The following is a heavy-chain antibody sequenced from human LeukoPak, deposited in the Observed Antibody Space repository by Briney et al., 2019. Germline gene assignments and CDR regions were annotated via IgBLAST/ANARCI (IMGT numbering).Heavy chain of an antibody. D-gene: IGHD2-2*01. CDR3: ARGRTGAAALDF. CDR1: GGSFSGHY. V-gene: IGHV4-34*01. J-gene: IGHJ4*02. CDR2: STHGGST. Sequence: SETLSLTCAVYGGSFSGHYWTWIRQPPGKGLEWIGESTHGGSTNYNPSLKSRVTISVDTSKNQFSLKLTSVTAADTAVYHRARGRTGAAALDFWGPGALVTVSS.